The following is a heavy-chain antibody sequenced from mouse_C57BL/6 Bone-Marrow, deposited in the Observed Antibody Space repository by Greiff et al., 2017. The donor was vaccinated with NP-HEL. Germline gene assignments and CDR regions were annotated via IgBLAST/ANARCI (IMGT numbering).Heavy chain of an antibody. CDR2: INPNNGGT. J-gene: IGHJ1*03. CDR3: AKDGYYSVWYFDV. V-gene: IGHV1-26*01. Sequence: VQLQQSGPELVKPGASVKISCKASGYTFTDYYMNWVKQSHGKSLEWIGDINPNNGGTSYNQKFKGKATLTVDKSSNTAYMELRSLRTEDSEVYYCAKDGYYSVWYFDVWGTGTTVTVSS. D-gene: IGHD2-3*01. CDR1: GYTFTDYY.